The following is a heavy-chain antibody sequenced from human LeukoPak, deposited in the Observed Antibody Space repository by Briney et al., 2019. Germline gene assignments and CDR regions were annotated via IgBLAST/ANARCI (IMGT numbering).Heavy chain of an antibody. V-gene: IGHV3-23*01. CDR3: AKDAGRITISPGLDY. D-gene: IGHD3-9*01. CDR1: GFIFSSYE. J-gene: IGHJ4*02. Sequence: GGSLRLSCEASGFIFSSYEMNWVRQAPGKGLEWVSAISGSGGSTYYADSVKGRFTISRDNSKNTLYLQMNSLRAEDTAVYYCAKDAGRITISPGLDYWGQGTLVTVSS. CDR2: ISGSGGST.